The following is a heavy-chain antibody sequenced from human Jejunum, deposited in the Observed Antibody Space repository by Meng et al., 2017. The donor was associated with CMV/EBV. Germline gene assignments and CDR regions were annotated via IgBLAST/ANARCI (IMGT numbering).Heavy chain of an antibody. J-gene: IGHJ4*02. CDR2: ISSSSSNI. CDR1: GLTCSRDR. CDR3: ARKSIDY. Sequence: SCEAAGLTCSRDRMNWVRQDRGKGREWVTCISSSSSNINDEEEVKGRFTISRDNAKNSLYLQMNSLRAEDTAVYYCARKSIDYWGQGTLVTVSS. V-gene: IGHV3-21*01.